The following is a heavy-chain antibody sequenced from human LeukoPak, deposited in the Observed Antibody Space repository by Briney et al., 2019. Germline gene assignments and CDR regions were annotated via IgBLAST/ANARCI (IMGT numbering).Heavy chain of an antibody. J-gene: IGHJ6*02. D-gene: IGHD4-17*01. V-gene: IGHV3-21*01. Sequence: GGSLRLSCAASGFTFSSYSMNWVRQAPGKGLEWVSSISSSSSYIYYADSVKGRFTISRDNAKNSLYLQMNSLRAEDTAVYYCARGKYGDYPYYYYGMDVWGQGTTVTVSS. CDR3: ARGKYGDYPYYYYGMDV. CDR1: GFTFSSYS. CDR2: ISSSSSYI.